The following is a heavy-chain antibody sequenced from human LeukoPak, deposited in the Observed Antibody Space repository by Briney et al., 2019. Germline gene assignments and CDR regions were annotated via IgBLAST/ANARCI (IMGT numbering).Heavy chain of an antibody. CDR2: IKQDGSEK. CDR1: GFTFSSYW. Sequence: GGSLRLSCAASGFTFSSYWTSWVRQAPGKGLEWVANIKQDGSEKYYVDSVKGRFTISRDNAKNSLYLQMNSLRAEDTAVYYCARDGGYSSGWLQYYFDYWGQGTLVTVSS. V-gene: IGHV3-7*01. D-gene: IGHD6-19*01. J-gene: IGHJ4*02. CDR3: ARDGGYSSGWLQYYFDY.